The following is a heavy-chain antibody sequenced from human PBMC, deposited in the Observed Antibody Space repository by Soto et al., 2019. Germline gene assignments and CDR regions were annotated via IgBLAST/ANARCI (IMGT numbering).Heavy chain of an antibody. J-gene: IGHJ6*02. CDR2: IYHSGST. Sequence: SETLSLTCAVSGGSISSSNWWSWVRQLPGKGLEWIGEIYHSGSTNYNPSLKSRVTISVDKSKNQFSLKLSSVTAADTAVYYCARGGYSSLGYYYYGMDVWGQGTTVT. CDR3: ARGGYSSLGYYYYGMDV. D-gene: IGHD5-18*01. V-gene: IGHV4-4*02. CDR1: GGSISSSNW.